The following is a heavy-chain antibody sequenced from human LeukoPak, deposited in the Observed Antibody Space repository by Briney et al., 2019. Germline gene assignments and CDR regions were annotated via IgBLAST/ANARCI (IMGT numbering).Heavy chain of an antibody. CDR2: IYYSGST. J-gene: IGHJ4*02. CDR1: GGSISSSSYY. V-gene: IGHV4-39*01. Sequence: PSETLSLTCTVSGGSISSSSYYWGWLRQPPGKGLEWIGSIYYSGSTYYNPSLKSRVTISVDTSKNQFSLKLSSVAAADTAVYYCASGGAYYFDYWGQGTLVTVS. CDR3: ASGGAYYFDY. D-gene: IGHD3-10*01.